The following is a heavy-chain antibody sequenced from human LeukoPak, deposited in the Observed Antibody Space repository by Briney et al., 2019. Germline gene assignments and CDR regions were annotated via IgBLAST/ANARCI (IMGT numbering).Heavy chain of an antibody. CDR2: ISGSGGST. Sequence: PGGSLRLSCAASGFTFSSYAMSWVRQAPGKGLEWVSAISGSGGSTYYADSVKGRFTISRDNSKNTLYLQMNSLRAEDTAVYYCARDLGDYYGNYYYGMDVWGQGTTVTVSS. CDR3: ARDLGDYYGNYYYGMDV. J-gene: IGHJ6*02. V-gene: IGHV3-23*01. D-gene: IGHD4-17*01. CDR1: GFTFSSYA.